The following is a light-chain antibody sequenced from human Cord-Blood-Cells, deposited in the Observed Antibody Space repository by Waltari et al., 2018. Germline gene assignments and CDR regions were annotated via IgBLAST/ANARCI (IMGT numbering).Light chain of an antibody. CDR2: GKN. J-gene: IGLJ3*02. CDR3: NSRDSSGNHLV. CDR1: SPRSYY. V-gene: IGLV3-19*01. Sequence: SSELPQDPAVSVALGPTVRIACQGDSPRSYYASWYQQKPGQAPVLVIYGKNNRPSGIPDRFSGSSSGNTASLTITGAQAEDEADYYCNSRDSSGNHLVFGGGTKLTVL.